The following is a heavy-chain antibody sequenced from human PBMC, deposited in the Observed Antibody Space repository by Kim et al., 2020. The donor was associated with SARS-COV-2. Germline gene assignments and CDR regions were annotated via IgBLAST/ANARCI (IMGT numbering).Heavy chain of an antibody. CDR1: GFTFSSYW. CDR3: ARDCNSGYRGGYYFDY. CDR2: IKQDGSEK. D-gene: IGHD5-12*01. V-gene: IGHV3-7*01. Sequence: GGSLRLSCAASGFTFSSYWMSWVRQAPGKGLEWVANIKQDGSEKYYVDSVKGRFTISRDNAKNSLYLQMNSLRAEDTAVYYCARDCNSGYRGGYYFDYWGQGTLVTVSS. J-gene: IGHJ4*02.